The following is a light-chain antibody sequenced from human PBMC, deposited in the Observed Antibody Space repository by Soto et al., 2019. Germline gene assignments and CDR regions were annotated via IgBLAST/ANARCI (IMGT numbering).Light chain of an antibody. J-gene: IGKJ2*01. CDR2: AAS. CDR1: QGIRND. Sequence: AIQMTQSPSSLSASVGDRVTITCRASQGIRNDLGWYQQKPGTAPKLLIYAASNLQSGVPSRFSASGSGTDFTLTISTLQPEDFATYYCLQDYRSPRTFGQGTKLEMK. CDR3: LQDYRSPRT. V-gene: IGKV1-6*01.